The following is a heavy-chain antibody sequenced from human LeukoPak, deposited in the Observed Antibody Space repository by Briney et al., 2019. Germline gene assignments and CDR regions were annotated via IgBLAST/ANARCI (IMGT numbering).Heavy chain of an antibody. V-gene: IGHV3-21*01. CDR3: AREAYCGGDCYPYNWFDP. CDR2: ISSSSSYI. Sequence: PGGSLRLSCAASGFTFSSYSMNWVRQAPGKGLEWVSSISSSSSYIYYADSVKGRFTISSDNAKNSLYLQMNSLRAEDTAVYYCAREAYCGGDCYPYNWFDPWGQGTLVTVSS. J-gene: IGHJ5*02. D-gene: IGHD2-21*02. CDR1: GFTFSSYS.